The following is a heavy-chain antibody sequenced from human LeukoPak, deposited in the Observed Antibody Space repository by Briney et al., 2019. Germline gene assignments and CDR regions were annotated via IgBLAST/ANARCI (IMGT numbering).Heavy chain of an antibody. V-gene: IGHV3-23*01. CDR3: AKGHGDYGGNYFNY. D-gene: IGHD4-17*01. Sequence: PGGSLRLSCAASGFTFGSYAMSWVRQAPGKWLEWVSAISGGGDKTYSADFMKGRFTISRDNSKNTLYLQINNLRTEDTAVYFCAKGHGDYGGNYFNYWGQGTLVTVSS. CDR2: ISGGGDKT. CDR1: GFTFGSYA. J-gene: IGHJ4*02.